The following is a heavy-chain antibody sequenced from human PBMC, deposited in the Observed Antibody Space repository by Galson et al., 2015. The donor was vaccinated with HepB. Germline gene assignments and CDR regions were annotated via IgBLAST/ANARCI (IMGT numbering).Heavy chain of an antibody. CDR1: GFTFSDYA. V-gene: IGHV3-21*01. Sequence: SLRLSCAASGFTFSDYAMNWVRQAPGKGLEWVSSISSSSSSSSYIYYADSVRGRFTISRDNAKNSLYLQMNSLRAEDTAIYYCARDSSGGYHLDCWGQGTLVTVSS. J-gene: IGHJ4*02. D-gene: IGHD6-19*01. CDR3: ARDSSGGYHLDC. CDR2: ISSSSSSSSYI.